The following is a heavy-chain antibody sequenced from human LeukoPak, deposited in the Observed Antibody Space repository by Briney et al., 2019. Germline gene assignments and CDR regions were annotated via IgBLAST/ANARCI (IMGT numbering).Heavy chain of an antibody. CDR2: IRGAGDYT. D-gene: IGHD5-12*01. Sequence: GGSLRLSCAASGFTFSREWLSWVRQAPGEGLEWVSNIRGAGDYTYYADSAKGRFTISRDNSKNTLYMQMNSLRVEDTAIYYCVKVGPSGYDSLDYWGQGTLVTVSS. CDR1: GFTFSREW. J-gene: IGHJ4*02. CDR3: VKVGPSGYDSLDY. V-gene: IGHV3-23*01.